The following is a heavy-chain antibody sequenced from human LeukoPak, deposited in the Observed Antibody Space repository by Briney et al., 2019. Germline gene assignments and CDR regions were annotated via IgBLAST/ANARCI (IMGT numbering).Heavy chain of an antibody. Sequence: PSETLSLTCTVSGGSISSSSYYWGWIRQPPGEGLEWIGSIYYSGSTYYNPSLKGRVTISVDTSKNQFSLKLSSVTAADTAVYYCARRVGARATNWFDPWGQGTLVTVSS. D-gene: IGHD1-26*01. CDR1: GGSISSSSYY. CDR3: ARRVGARATNWFDP. CDR2: IYYSGST. V-gene: IGHV4-39*01. J-gene: IGHJ5*02.